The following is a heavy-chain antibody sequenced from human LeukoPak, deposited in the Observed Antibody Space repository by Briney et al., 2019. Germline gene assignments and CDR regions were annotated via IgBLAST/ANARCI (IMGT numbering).Heavy chain of an antibody. Sequence: GGSLRLSCAASGFTFSDYYMSWIRQAPGKGLERVSYISSSASTIYYADSVKGRFTISRDNAKDSLYLQMNSLRAEDTAVYYCASWDWAYCGGDCSTRDYWGQGTLVTVSS. CDR3: ASWDWAYCGGDCSTRDY. D-gene: IGHD2-21*02. J-gene: IGHJ4*02. CDR1: GFTFSDYY. CDR2: ISSSASTI. V-gene: IGHV3-11*04.